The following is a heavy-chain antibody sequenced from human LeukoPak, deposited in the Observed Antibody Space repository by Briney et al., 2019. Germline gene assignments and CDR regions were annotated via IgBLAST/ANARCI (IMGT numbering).Heavy chain of an antibody. CDR3: AGIVVVPAAYHDAFDI. D-gene: IGHD2-2*01. Sequence: ASVKVSCKASGYTFTSYGISWVRQAPGQGLEWMGGIIPIFGTANYAQKFQGRVTITTDESTSTAYMELSSLRSEDTAVYYCAGIVVVPAAYHDAFDIWGQGTMVTVSS. CDR2: IIPIFGTA. J-gene: IGHJ3*02. V-gene: IGHV1-69*05. CDR1: GYTFTSYG.